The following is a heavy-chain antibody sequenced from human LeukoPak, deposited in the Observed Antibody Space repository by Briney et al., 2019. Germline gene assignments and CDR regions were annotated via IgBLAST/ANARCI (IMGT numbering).Heavy chain of an antibody. Sequence: SETLSLTCAVYGGSFSGYYWSWIRQPPGRGLEWIGYIYSSGNTNYNPSLKSRVTISLDTSKNQFSLKLSSMTAADTAVYYCAREDANWGDFDSWGQGTLVTVSS. CDR3: AREDANWGDFDS. CDR1: GGSFSGYY. D-gene: IGHD7-27*01. CDR2: IYSSGNT. J-gene: IGHJ4*02. V-gene: IGHV4-59*01.